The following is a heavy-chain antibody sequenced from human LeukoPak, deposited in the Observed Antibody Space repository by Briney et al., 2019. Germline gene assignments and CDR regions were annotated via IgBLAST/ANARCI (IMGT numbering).Heavy chain of an antibody. V-gene: IGHV1-69*13. CDR3: ARALLDDPPDY. D-gene: IGHD2-15*01. Sequence: SMNVSCKAFGGTFSSYAISWVRQAPGQGLEWMGGIIPIFGTANYAQKFQGRVTITADESTSTAYMELSSLRSEDTAVYYCARALLDDPPDYWGQGTLVTVSS. CDR2: IIPIFGTA. CDR1: GGTFSSYA. J-gene: IGHJ4*02.